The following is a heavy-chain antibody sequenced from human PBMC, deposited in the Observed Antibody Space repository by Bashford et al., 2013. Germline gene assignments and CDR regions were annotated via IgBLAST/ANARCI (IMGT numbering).Heavy chain of an antibody. CDR3: ARDDGGTELDH. D-gene: IGHD4-23*01. V-gene: IGHV1-18*04. J-gene: IGHJ4*02. Sequence: ASVKVSCKASGYTFAAYGISWLRQAPGQGLEWMGWSSTGSPVYAQQFQDRVTLTIDTSTNTAYMELRSLRSDDTALYYCARDDGGTELDHWGQGTLVTVSS. CDR2: SSTGSP. CDR1: GYTFAAYG.